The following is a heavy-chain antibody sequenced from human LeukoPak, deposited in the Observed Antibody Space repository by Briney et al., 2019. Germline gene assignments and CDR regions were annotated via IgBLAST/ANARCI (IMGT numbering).Heavy chain of an antibody. J-gene: IGHJ3*02. V-gene: IGHV1-18*01. CDR1: GFTFTSYA. D-gene: IGHD3-22*01. Sequence: ASVTVSCTASGFTFTSYAFSWVRQAPGQGLEWMGWISAYNGNTNYAQKLQGRVSMTTDTSTTTAYMELWSLRSEDTAVYYCARGIGSSGYYYHDAFDIWGQGTMVTVSS. CDR2: ISAYNGNT. CDR3: ARGIGSSGYYYHDAFDI.